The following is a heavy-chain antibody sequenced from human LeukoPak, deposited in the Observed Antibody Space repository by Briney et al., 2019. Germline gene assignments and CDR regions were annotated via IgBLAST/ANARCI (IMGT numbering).Heavy chain of an antibody. CDR1: SYTFTSYG. Sequence: ASVKVSCKASSYTFTSYGISWVRQAPGQGLEWMGWISAYNGNTNYAQKLQGRVTMTTDTSTSTAYMELRSLRSDDTAVYYCARDRSSSWYGPFDYWGQGTLVTVSS. J-gene: IGHJ4*02. V-gene: IGHV1-18*01. D-gene: IGHD6-13*01. CDR2: ISAYNGNT. CDR3: ARDRSSSWYGPFDY.